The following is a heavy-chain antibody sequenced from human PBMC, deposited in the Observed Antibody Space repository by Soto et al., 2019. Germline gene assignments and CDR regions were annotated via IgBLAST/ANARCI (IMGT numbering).Heavy chain of an antibody. Sequence: SETLSLSCTVSGGSTGSSLYQWVWIRQPPGKGLEWIGNVDYNGNTYYNPSLKSRLTISADTSKDQFYLKLSSVAAADTAVYYCARLVQRLVQPYNWFDPWGQGTLVTVSS. CDR2: VDYNGNT. J-gene: IGHJ5*02. V-gene: IGHV4-39*01. CDR3: ARLVQRLVQPYNWFDP. D-gene: IGHD6-13*01. CDR1: GGSTGSSLYQ.